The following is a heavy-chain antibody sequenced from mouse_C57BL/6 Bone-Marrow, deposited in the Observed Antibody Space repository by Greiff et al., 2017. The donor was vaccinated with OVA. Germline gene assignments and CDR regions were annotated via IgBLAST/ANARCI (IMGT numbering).Heavy chain of an antibody. J-gene: IGHJ2*01. CDR1: GYTFTSYG. CDR2: IYPRSGNT. D-gene: IGHD3-2*02. V-gene: IGHV1-81*01. CDR3: ARKRQLRLGDY. Sequence: QVQLQQSGAELARPGASVKLSCKASGYTFTSYGISWVKQRTGQGLEWIGEIYPRSGNTYYNEKFKGKATLTADKSSSTAYMELRSLTSEDSAVYFCARKRQLRLGDYWGQGTTLTVSS.